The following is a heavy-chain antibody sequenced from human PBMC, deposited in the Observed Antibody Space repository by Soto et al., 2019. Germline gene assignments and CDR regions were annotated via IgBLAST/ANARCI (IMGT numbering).Heavy chain of an antibody. D-gene: IGHD2-15*01. Sequence: GASVKVSCKASGGTFSSYAISWVRQAPGQGLEWMGGIIPIFGTANYAQKFQGRVTITADESTSTAYMELSSLRYEDTAVYYCARAHRYCSGGSCYSVSWFDPWGQGTLVTVSS. V-gene: IGHV1-69*13. CDR2: IIPIFGTA. J-gene: IGHJ5*02. CDR3: ARAHRYCSGGSCYSVSWFDP. CDR1: GGTFSSYA.